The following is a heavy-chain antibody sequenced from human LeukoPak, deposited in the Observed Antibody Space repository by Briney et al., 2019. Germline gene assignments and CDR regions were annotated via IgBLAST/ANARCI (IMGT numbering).Heavy chain of an antibody. CDR2: IYTSGST. Sequence: SETLSLTCTLSGGSISSYYWSWIRQPAGKGLEWIGRIYTSGSTNYNPSLKSRVTMSVDTSKNQFSLKLSSVTAADTAVYYCARVTGDSSGYSDYFDYWGQGTLVTVSS. J-gene: IGHJ4*02. CDR1: GGSISSYY. CDR3: ARVTGDSSGYSDYFDY. V-gene: IGHV4-4*07. D-gene: IGHD3-22*01.